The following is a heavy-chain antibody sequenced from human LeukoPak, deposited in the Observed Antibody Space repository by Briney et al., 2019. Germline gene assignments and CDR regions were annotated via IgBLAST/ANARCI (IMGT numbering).Heavy chain of an antibody. Sequence: ASVTVSCKASGYTFTGYYMHWVRQAPGQGLEWMGWINPNSGGTNYAQKFQGRVTMTRDTSISTAYMELSRLRSDDTDVYYCARGYCSGGSCYSGNWFDPWGQGTLVTVSS. V-gene: IGHV1-2*02. D-gene: IGHD2-15*01. CDR1: GYTFTGYY. CDR2: INPNSGGT. J-gene: IGHJ5*02. CDR3: ARGYCSGGSCYSGNWFDP.